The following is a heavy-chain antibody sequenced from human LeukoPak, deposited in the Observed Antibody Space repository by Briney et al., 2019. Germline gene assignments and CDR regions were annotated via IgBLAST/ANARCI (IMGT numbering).Heavy chain of an antibody. Sequence: PGRSLRLSCAASGFTFDDYAMHWVRQAPGKGLEWVSGISRNSGSIGYADSVKGRFTISRDNAKNSLYLQMNSLRAEDMALYYCAKGDYYDSSGSLDYWGQGTLVTVSS. J-gene: IGHJ4*02. CDR2: ISRNSGSI. D-gene: IGHD3-22*01. CDR3: AKGDYYDSSGSLDY. CDR1: GFTFDDYA. V-gene: IGHV3-9*03.